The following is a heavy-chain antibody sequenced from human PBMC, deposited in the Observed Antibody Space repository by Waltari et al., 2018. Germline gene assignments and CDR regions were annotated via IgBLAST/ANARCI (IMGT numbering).Heavy chain of an antibody. V-gene: IGHV3-21*01. CDR3: ARAGEGIVGADAEYYFDY. D-gene: IGHD1-26*01. CDR1: GFTFSSYS. CDR2: NRSSSNI. Sequence: EVQLVVSGGGLFKPGGSLRLSCAASGFTFSSYSINWVRQAPGKGLGWCSSNRSSSNIYYADSVKGRFTSSIDNAKNSLYLQMNSLRAEDTAVYYCARAGEGIVGADAEYYFDYWGQGTLVTVSS. J-gene: IGHJ4*02.